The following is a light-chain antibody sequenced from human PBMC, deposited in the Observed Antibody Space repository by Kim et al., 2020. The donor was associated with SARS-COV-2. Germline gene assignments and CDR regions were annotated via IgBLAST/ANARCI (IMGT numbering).Light chain of an antibody. V-gene: IGKV1-39*01. Sequence: DIQMTQSPSSLSASVGDRVTITCRTSQRISSSLNWYQQKPGTAPKLLIYAASGLQSGVPSRFSGSGSGTDFTLTINGLQPEDFATYFCQQSYTFPRTFCQGTKGDIK. CDR1: QRISSS. CDR2: AAS. CDR3: QQSYTFPRT. J-gene: IGKJ1*01.